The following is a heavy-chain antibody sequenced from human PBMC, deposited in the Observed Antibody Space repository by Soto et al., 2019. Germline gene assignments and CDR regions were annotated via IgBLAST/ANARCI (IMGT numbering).Heavy chain of an antibody. CDR1: GFTFSSYA. CDR3: ARARQQLVLIDY. D-gene: IGHD6-6*01. Sequence: LRLSCAASGFTFSSYAMHWVRQAPGKGLEWVAVISYGGSNKYYADSVKGRFTISRDNSKNTLYLQMNSLRAEDTAVYYCARARQQLVLIDYWGRGTLVTVSS. J-gene: IGHJ4*01. V-gene: IGHV3-30-3*01. CDR2: ISYGGSNK.